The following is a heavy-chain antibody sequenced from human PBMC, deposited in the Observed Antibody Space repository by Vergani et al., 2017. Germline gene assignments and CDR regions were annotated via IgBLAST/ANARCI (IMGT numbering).Heavy chain of an antibody. D-gene: IGHD2-21*02. CDR3: ARSLVPGRYCGGDCYSPFDY. CDR1: GGSISSGDYY. J-gene: IGHJ4*02. V-gene: IGHV4-30-4*01. CDR2: IYYSGST. Sequence: QVQLQESGPGLVKPSQTLSLTCTVSGGSISSGDYYWSWIRQPPGKGLEWIGYIYYSGSTYYNPSLKSRVTISVDTSKNQFSLKLSSVTAADTAAYYCARSLVPGRYCGGDCYSPFDYWGQGTLVTVSS.